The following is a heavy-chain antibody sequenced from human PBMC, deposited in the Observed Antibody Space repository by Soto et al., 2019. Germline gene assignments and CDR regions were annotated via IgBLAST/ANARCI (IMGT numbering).Heavy chain of an antibody. CDR3: ASTGGSPTYYNGY. CDR2: IGGRGDDI. CDR1: GFPFSNFP. J-gene: IGHJ4*02. Sequence: PGGSLRLSCEASGFPFSNFPMSWARQVPGKGLEWVSSIGGRGDDIHYADSVKGRFTVSRDNSKNTLYLQMNTLRAEDTAVYYCASTGGSPTYYNGYWGQGTLVTVSS. V-gene: IGHV3-23*01. D-gene: IGHD3-10*01.